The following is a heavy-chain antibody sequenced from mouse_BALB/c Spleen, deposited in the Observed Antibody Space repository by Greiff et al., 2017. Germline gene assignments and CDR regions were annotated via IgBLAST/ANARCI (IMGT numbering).Heavy chain of an antibody. CDR3: ARSADYYGSSGAMDY. Sequence: QVQLQQSGAELAKPGASVKMSCKASGYTFTSYWMHWVKQRPGQGLEWIGYINPSTGYTEYNQKFKDKATLTADKSSSTAYMQLSSLTSEDSAVYYCARSADYYGSSGAMDYWGQGTSVTVSS. CDR2: INPSTGYT. V-gene: IGHV1-7*01. J-gene: IGHJ4*01. CDR1: GYTFTSYW. D-gene: IGHD1-1*01.